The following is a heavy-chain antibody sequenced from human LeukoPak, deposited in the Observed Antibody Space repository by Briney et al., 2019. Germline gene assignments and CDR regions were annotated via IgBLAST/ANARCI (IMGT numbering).Heavy chain of an antibody. Sequence: GATVKVSCKASGYTFITYYMHWVRQAPGQGLEWMGIINPSAGSTTYAQKFQGRVILTRDTSTSTVYMKVTSLTSEDTAVYYCARVQVDSSGWYDFDYWGQGTLVTV. V-gene: IGHV1-46*01. D-gene: IGHD6-19*01. J-gene: IGHJ4*02. CDR3: ARVQVDSSGWYDFDY. CDR1: GYTFITYY. CDR2: INPSAGST.